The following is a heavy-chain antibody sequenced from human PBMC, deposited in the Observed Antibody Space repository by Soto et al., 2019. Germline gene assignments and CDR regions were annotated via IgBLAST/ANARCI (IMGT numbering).Heavy chain of an antibody. Sequence: SETLSLTCTVSGGSISSYYWNWIRQSPGKGLEYIGYIYYSGSTNYNPSLKSRVTISVDTSKNQFSLKLSSVTAADTAVYYCARQDRLLAMVRGVIIWGAFDIWGQGTMVTVSS. CDR2: IYYSGST. D-gene: IGHD3-10*01. V-gene: IGHV4-59*08. CDR1: GGSISSYY. J-gene: IGHJ3*02. CDR3: ARQDRLLAMVRGVIIWGAFDI.